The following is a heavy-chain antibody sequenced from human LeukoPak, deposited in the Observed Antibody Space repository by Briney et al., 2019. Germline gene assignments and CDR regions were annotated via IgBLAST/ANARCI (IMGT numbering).Heavy chain of an antibody. CDR2: ISAYNGNT. CDR3: ARDDERRLSYFDY. J-gene: IGHJ4*02. V-gene: IGHV1-18*01. Sequence: ASVKVSCKASGYTFTTYGITWVRQAPGQGLEWMGWISAYNGNTNYAQRVQGRVTMTTDTSTGTAYMELRSPRSDDTAVYYCARDDERRLSYFDYWGQGTLVTVSS. CDR1: GYTFTTYG. D-gene: IGHD4-17*01.